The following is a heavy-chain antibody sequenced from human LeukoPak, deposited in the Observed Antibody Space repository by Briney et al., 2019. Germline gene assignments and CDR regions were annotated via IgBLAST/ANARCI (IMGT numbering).Heavy chain of an antibody. Sequence: SETLSLTCAVYDGSFSDYYWSWIRQPPGKGLEWIGEINHSGSTNYNPSLKSRVTISVDTSKNQFSLKLSSMTAADTAVYFCARGQWLRVNYFDYWGQGTLVTVSS. CDR2: INHSGST. CDR1: DGSFSDYY. J-gene: IGHJ4*02. D-gene: IGHD5-12*01. CDR3: ARGQWLRVNYFDY. V-gene: IGHV4-34*01.